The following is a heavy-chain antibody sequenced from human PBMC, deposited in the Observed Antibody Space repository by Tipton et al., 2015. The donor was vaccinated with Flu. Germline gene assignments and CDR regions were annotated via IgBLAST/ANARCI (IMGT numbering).Heavy chain of an antibody. D-gene: IGHD3-10*02. CDR2: LHGSGTT. J-gene: IGHJ4*02. CDR1: GDSITNYY. Sequence: TLSLTCTVFGDSITNYYWSWIRQPAGKGLEWIGRLHGSGTTKYNTSLKSRVTMSLDTAKNRFSLSLRSVTAADTAVYYCARLSYYDVDLKNFYFDYWGQGALVTVSS. V-gene: IGHV4-4*07. CDR3: ARLSYYDVDLKNFYFDY.